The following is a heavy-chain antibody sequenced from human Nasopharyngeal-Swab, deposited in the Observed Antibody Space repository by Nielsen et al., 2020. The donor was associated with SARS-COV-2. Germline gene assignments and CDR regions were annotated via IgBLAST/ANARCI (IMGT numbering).Heavy chain of an antibody. Sequence: GESLKISCAASGFTFSSYWMSWVRQAPGKGLEWVANIKEDGSEKYYVDSVKGRFTISRDNAKKSVYVQMNSLRAEDTAVYYCARGRGGAYSSSWHPYWGQGTLVTVSS. D-gene: IGHD6-13*01. J-gene: IGHJ4*02. CDR1: GFTFSSYW. V-gene: IGHV3-7*01. CDR2: IKEDGSEK. CDR3: ARGRGGAYSSSWHPY.